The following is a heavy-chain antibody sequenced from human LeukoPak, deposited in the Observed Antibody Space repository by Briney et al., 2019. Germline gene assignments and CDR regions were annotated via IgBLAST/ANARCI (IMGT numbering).Heavy chain of an antibody. Sequence: PGGSLRLSCAASGFTFSSYAMSWVRQAPGKGLEWVSAISGSGGSTYYADSVKGRFTISRDNSKNTLYLQMNSLRAEDTAVYYCAKDAPGARYYYYYGMDVWGQGTTVTVSS. CDR3: AKDAPGARYYYYYGMDV. CDR2: ISGSGGST. V-gene: IGHV3-23*01. D-gene: IGHD1-1*01. J-gene: IGHJ6*02. CDR1: GFTFSSYA.